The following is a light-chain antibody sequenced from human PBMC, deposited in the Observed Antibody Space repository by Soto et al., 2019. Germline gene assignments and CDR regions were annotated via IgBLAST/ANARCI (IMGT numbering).Light chain of an antibody. V-gene: IGKV1-39*01. CDR3: QQSYSTPRT. Sequence: DIQMTQSPSSLSASVGDRVTITCRASQTISSYLNWYQQKPGKVPKLLIYSASSVQIAVPSRFSGSGSGTDFTLTISSLQPEDFAIYYCQQSYSTPRTFGQGTRWIS. CDR1: QTISSY. J-gene: IGKJ1*01. CDR2: SAS.